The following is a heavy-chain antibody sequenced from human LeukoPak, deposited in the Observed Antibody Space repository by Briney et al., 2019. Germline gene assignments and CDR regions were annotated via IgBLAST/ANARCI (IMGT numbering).Heavy chain of an antibody. D-gene: IGHD1-26*01. Sequence: PSETLSLTCTVSGGSISSYYWSWIRQPPGKGLEWIGYIYYSGSTNYNPSLKSRVTISVDTPKNQFSLKLSSVTAADTAVYYCARAFDSGSYLLYWGQGTLVTVSS. J-gene: IGHJ4*02. CDR2: IYYSGST. V-gene: IGHV4-59*08. CDR1: GGSISSYY. CDR3: ARAFDSGSYLLY.